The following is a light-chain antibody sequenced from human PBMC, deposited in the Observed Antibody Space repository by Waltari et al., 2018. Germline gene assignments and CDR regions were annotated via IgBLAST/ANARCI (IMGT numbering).Light chain of an antibody. CDR1: ALPKKY. V-gene: IGLV3-10*01. J-gene: IGLJ3*02. CDR2: DDS. Sequence: SYELTPPPPRSVSPGQPARIPSLGSALPKKYAYWYQKKSGQAPVLVIYDDSKRPSGIPERFSGSSSGTTATLTISGAQVEDEADYYCYSTDSSGNHRVFGGGTKLTVL. CDR3: YSTDSSGNHRV.